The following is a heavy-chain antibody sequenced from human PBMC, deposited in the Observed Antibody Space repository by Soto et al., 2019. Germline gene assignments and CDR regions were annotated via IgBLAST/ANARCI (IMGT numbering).Heavy chain of an antibody. J-gene: IGHJ4*02. V-gene: IGHV1-2*04. CDR2: INPNSGGT. Sequence: ASVKVSCKASGYTFTGYYMHWVRQAPGQGLEWMGWINPNSGGTNYAQKFQGWVTMTRDTSISTAYMELSRLRSDDTAVYYCARCREGDTAMVEFDYWGQGTLVTVSS. CDR1: GYTFTGYY. CDR3: ARCREGDTAMVEFDY. D-gene: IGHD5-18*01.